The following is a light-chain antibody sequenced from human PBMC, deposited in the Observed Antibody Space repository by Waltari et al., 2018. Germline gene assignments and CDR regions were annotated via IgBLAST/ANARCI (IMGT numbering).Light chain of an antibody. Sequence: SYVLTQPPSVSVAPGQTARITCGGNNIGSKRVHMYQQKPGQAPVLVVYDDSARPSGIPERFSGSNSGNTATLTISRVEAGDEADYYCQVWDSSSDHWVFGGGTKLTVL. J-gene: IGLJ3*02. V-gene: IGLV3-21*02. CDR3: QVWDSSSDHWV. CDR2: DDS. CDR1: NIGSKR.